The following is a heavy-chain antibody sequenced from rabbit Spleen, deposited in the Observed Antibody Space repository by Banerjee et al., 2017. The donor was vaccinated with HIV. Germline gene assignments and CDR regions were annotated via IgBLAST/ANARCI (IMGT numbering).Heavy chain of an antibody. D-gene: IGHD1-1*01. Sequence: QEQLVESGGGLVQPGGSLQLSCKASGFDFSSYGVSWVRQGPGKGLEWIGYIDPLFGTTYYANWVNGRFTISSHNAQNTLYLQLNTLTAADTATYFCVRGASSSGYYSLWGPGTLVTVS. CDR3: VRGASSSGYYSL. V-gene: IGHV1S47*01. CDR1: GFDFSSYG. J-gene: IGHJ4*01. CDR2: IDPLFGTT.